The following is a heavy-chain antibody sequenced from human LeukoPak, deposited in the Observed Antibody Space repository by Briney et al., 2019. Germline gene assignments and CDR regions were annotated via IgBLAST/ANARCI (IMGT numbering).Heavy chain of an antibody. Sequence: SETLSLTCTVAAGSISNHYWSWMRQSPGKGLEWIAYMFYTGSYNYNPSLKSRVYISVDTSKNQFSLNLTSVTAADTAVYYCARGRSSLDLWGQGTLVTVSS. CDR2: MFYTGSY. CDR1: AGSISNHY. CDR3: ARGRSSLDL. D-gene: IGHD6-19*01. J-gene: IGHJ5*02. V-gene: IGHV4-59*11.